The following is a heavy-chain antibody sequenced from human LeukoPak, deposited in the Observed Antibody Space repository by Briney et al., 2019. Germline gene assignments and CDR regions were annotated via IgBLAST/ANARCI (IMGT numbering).Heavy chain of an antibody. J-gene: IGHJ4*02. CDR2: ISSSGRTI. CDR1: GFTFSSYE. Sequence: GGSLRLSCAAYGFTFSSYEMNWVRQAPGKGLEWVSYISSSGRTIYYADSVKGRFTISRDNAKNSLYLQMNSLRTEDTALYYCAKDSSASMATILAPFDYWGQGTLVTVSS. D-gene: IGHD5-12*01. V-gene: IGHV3-48*03. CDR3: AKDSSASMATILAPFDY.